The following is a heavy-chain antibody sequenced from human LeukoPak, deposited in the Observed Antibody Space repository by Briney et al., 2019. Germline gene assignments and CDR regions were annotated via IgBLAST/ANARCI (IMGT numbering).Heavy chain of an antibody. CDR3: VKEVPGTTIYD. V-gene: IGHV3-66*01. CDR1: GFIVSTNY. CDR2: IFRGDGT. Sequence: GGPLRLSCVASGFIVSTNYMSWVRQAPGKGLEWVAVIFRGDGTYHADSVKGRFTISRDTSKNTVYLHMNSLTAADTAVYYCVKEVPGTTIYDWGQGILVTVSS. D-gene: IGHD4-11*01. J-gene: IGHJ4*02.